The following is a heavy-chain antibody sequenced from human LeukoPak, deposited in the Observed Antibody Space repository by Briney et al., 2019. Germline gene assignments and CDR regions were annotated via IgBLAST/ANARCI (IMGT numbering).Heavy chain of an antibody. CDR1: GFTFSSYE. Sequence: GGSLRLSCAAPGFTFSSYEINGVRKAPGKGLEWVSYISSIGSTIYYADSVKGRFTISRDNAKNSLYLQMNSLRAEDTAVYYCARSTYYYDSSGFNYAAFDIWGQGTMVTVSS. D-gene: IGHD3-22*01. J-gene: IGHJ3*02. CDR3: ARSTYYYDSSGFNYAAFDI. V-gene: IGHV3-48*03. CDR2: ISSIGSTI.